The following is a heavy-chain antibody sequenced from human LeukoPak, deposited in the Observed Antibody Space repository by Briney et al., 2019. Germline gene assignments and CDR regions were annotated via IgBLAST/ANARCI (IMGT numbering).Heavy chain of an antibody. CDR1: GGSISSYY. CDR2: IYYSGST. V-gene: IGHV4-59*08. CDR3: ARMGSGYSSGWSSVDY. J-gene: IGHJ4*02. D-gene: IGHD6-19*01. Sequence: PSETLSLTCTVSGGSISSYYWSWIRQPPGKGLEWIGYIYYSGSTNYNPSLKSRVTISVDTSKSQFSLKLSSVTAADTAVYYCARMGSGYSSGWSSVDYWGQGTLVTVSS.